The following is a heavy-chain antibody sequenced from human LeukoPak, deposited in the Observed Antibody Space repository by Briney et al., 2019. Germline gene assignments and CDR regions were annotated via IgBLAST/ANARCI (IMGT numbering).Heavy chain of an antibody. V-gene: IGHV5-51*01. CDR1: GYSFTSYW. CDR3: ARPADTAMAPFDY. CDR2: IYPGDSDT. Sequence: GESLKISCKGSGYSFTSYWIGWVRQMPGKGLEWMGIIYPGDSDTRYSPSFQGQFTISADKSISTAYLQWSSLKASDTAMYYCARPADTAMAPFDYWGQGTLVTVSS. D-gene: IGHD5-18*01. J-gene: IGHJ4*02.